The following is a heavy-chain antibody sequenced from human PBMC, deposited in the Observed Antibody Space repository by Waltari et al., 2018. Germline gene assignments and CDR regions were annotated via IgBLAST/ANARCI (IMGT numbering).Heavy chain of an antibody. V-gene: IGHV3-33*01. J-gene: IGHJ3*02. CDR2: IWYDGSNK. CDR1: GFTFRNHG. Sequence: QVQLVASGGGVVQSGRSLRLSCVGSGFTFRNHGMNWVRQAPGKGLEWGAGIWYDGSNKNYVDSLKGRFTISRDNSKNTLYLEMNSLRAEDTAVYFCARGDGGSGLGASDIWGQGTMVTVSS. CDR3: ARGDGGSGLGASDI. D-gene: IGHD3-3*01.